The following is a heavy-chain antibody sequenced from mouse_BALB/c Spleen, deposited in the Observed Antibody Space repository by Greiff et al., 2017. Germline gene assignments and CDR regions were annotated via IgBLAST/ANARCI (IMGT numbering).Heavy chain of an antibody. V-gene: IGHV5-12-1*01. CDR1: GFAFSSYD. D-gene: IGHD2-1*01. CDR2: ISSGGGST. Sequence: EVKLVESGGGLVKPGGSLKLSCAASGFAFSSYDMSWVRQTPEKRLAWVAYISSGGGSTYYPDTVKGRFTISRDNAKNTLYLQMSSLKSEDTAMYYCARRGNYETWFAYWGQGTLVTVSA. CDR3: ARRGNYETWFAY. J-gene: IGHJ3*01.